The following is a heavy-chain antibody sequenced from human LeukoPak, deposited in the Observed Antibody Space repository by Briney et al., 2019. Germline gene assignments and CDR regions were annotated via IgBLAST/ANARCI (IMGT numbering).Heavy chain of an antibody. J-gene: IGHJ5*02. CDR2: IYSGGST. Sequence: GGSLRLSCAASGFTSSSYSMNWARQAPGKGLEWVSVIYSGGSTYYADSMKGRFTISRDNSKNTLYLQMNSLRAEDTAVYYCAREIAAAGTLDNWFDPWGQGTLVTVSS. D-gene: IGHD6-13*01. V-gene: IGHV3-53*01. CDR3: AREIAAAGTLDNWFDP. CDR1: GFTSSSYS.